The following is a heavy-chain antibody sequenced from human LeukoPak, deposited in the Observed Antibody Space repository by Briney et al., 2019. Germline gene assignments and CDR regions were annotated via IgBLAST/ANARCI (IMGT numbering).Heavy chain of an antibody. D-gene: IGHD1-1*01. CDR1: DDSITMYY. V-gene: IGHV4-59*01. CDR2: VDHTGST. J-gene: IGHJ6*03. CDR3: ARGRVSSSTWYSTYYYYFYMDV. Sequence: SETLSLTCTVSDDSITMYYWTWIRQPPGKGLEWIGYVDHTGSTKFNPSLNGRVSISRDTTKNLFSLRLRSVTAADTAVYFCARGRVSSSTWYSTYYYYFYMDVWGKGTTVTVSS.